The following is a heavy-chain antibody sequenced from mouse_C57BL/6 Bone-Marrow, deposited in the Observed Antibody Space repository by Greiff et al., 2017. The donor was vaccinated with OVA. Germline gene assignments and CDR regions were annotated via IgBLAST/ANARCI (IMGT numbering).Heavy chain of an antibody. Sequence: LQESGAELARPGASVKLSCKASGYTFTSYGISWVKQRTGQGLEWIGEIYPRSGNTYYNEKFKGKATLTADKSSSTAYMELRSLTSEDSAVYFCASLLRGSAMDYWGQGTSVTVSS. V-gene: IGHV1-81*01. CDR1: GYTFTSYG. CDR3: ASLLRGSAMDY. CDR2: IYPRSGNT. D-gene: IGHD2-10*01. J-gene: IGHJ4*01.